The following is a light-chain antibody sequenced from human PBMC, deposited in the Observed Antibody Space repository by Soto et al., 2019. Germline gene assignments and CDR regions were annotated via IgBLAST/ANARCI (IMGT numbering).Light chain of an antibody. CDR2: DAT. J-gene: IGKJ3*01. CDR3: QQRSNWPRFT. V-gene: IGKV3-11*01. Sequence: EIVLTQSPATLSLSPGERATLSCRASQSVTSSLVWYQQKPGQAPRLLIYDATNRATGIPARFSGSGSGTDFTLTISSLEPEDFPVYFCQQRSNWPRFTFGPGTKVPIK. CDR1: QSVTSS.